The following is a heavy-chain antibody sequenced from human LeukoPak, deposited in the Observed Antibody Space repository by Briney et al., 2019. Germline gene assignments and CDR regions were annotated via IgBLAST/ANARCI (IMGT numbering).Heavy chain of an antibody. CDR1: GGTFSSYA. Sequence: GASVKVSCKASGGTFSSYAISWVRQAPGQGPEWMGGIIPIFGTANYAQKFQGRVTITVDESTSTAYMELSSLRSEDTAVYYCARHSGSYYYYYMDVWGKGTTVTVSS. D-gene: IGHD1-26*01. V-gene: IGHV1-69*13. CDR2: IIPIFGTA. CDR3: ARHSGSYYYYYMDV. J-gene: IGHJ6*03.